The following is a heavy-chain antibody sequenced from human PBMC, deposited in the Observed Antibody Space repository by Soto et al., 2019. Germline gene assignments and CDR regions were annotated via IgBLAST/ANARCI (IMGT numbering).Heavy chain of an antibody. CDR1: GGSISSHY. V-gene: IGHV4-59*11. CDR2: IYYRGST. Sequence: SETLSLTCTVSGGSISSHYWSWARQAPGKGLEWIGHIYYRGSTTYNPSLRSRSTISVDTSNNQFSLKLNSVTTADTAVYYCARDGREASGMDVWGQGTKVTVSS. D-gene: IGHD1-26*01. CDR3: ARDGREASGMDV. J-gene: IGHJ6*02.